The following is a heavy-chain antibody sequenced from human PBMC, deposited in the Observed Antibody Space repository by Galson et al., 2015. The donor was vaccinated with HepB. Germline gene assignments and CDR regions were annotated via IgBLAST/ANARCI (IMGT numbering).Heavy chain of an antibody. CDR3: AKDAGVTTEYYYYGMDV. J-gene: IGHJ6*02. D-gene: IGHD4-17*01. CDR1: GFTFSSYG. V-gene: IGHV3-30*18. Sequence: SLRLSCAASGFTFSSYGMHWVRQAPGKGLEWVAVISYDGSNKYYADSVKGRFTISRDNSKNTLYLQMNSLRAEDTAVYYCAKDAGVTTEYYYYGMDVWGQGTTVTVSS. CDR2: ISYDGSNK.